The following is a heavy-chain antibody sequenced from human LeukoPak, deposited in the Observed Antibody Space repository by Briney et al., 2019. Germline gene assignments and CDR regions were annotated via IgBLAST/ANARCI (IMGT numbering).Heavy chain of an antibody. Sequence: GGSLRLSCAASGFTFSSYGMHWVRQAPGKGLKWVANIKQDGSEKYYVDSVKGRFTISRDNAQNSLYLQMNSLRAEDTAIYYCATSTAAAGTDWGQGTLVTVSS. V-gene: IGHV3-7*03. CDR3: ATSTAAAGTD. CDR2: IKQDGSEK. J-gene: IGHJ4*02. CDR1: GFTFSSYG. D-gene: IGHD6-13*01.